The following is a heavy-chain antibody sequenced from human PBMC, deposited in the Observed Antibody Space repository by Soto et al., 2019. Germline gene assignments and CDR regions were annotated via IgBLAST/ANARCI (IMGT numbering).Heavy chain of an antibody. V-gene: IGHV1-46*01. CDR2: INPSGGST. D-gene: IGHD3-22*01. CDR3: ARQSPMIVVALITGAFDI. J-gene: IGHJ3*02. CDR1: GYTFTSYY. Sequence: ASVKVSCKASGYTFTSYYMHWVRQAPGQGLEWMGIINPSGGSTSYAQKFQGRVTMTRDTSTSTVYMELSSLRSEDTAVYYCARQSPMIVVALITGAFDIWGQGTMVTVS.